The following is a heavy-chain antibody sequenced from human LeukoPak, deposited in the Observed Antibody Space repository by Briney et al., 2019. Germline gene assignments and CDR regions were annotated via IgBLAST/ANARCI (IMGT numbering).Heavy chain of an antibody. CDR1: GFMFDDYT. CDR2: INWDGGST. Sequence: PGGSLRLSCAASGFMFDDYTMHWVRQAPEKGLEWVSLINWDGGSTYYAGSVKGRFTISRDNSKNSLYLQMNSLRTEDTALYYCAKGDVDSPMNFYHWGQGTLVTVSS. CDR3: AKGDVDSPMNFYH. D-gene: IGHD5-18*01. J-gene: IGHJ4*02. V-gene: IGHV3-43*01.